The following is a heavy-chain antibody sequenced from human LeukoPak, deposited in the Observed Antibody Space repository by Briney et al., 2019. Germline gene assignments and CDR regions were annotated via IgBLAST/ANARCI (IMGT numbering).Heavy chain of an antibody. V-gene: IGHV4-59*01. Sequence: SETLSLTCTVSGGSISSYYWSWIRQPPGKGLEWIGYIYYSGNTNYNPSLKSRVTISVDTSKNQFSLKLSSVTAADTAVYYCARQSDSSTSHFDYWGQGTLVTVSS. D-gene: IGHD2-2*01. CDR2: IYYSGNT. CDR1: GGSISSYY. J-gene: IGHJ4*02. CDR3: ARQSDSSTSHFDY.